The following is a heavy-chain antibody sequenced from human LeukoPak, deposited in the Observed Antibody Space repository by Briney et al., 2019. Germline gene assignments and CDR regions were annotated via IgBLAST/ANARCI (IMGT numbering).Heavy chain of an antibody. CDR2: IYYSGNT. V-gene: IGHV4-39*01. J-gene: IGHJ3*01. Sequence: SETLSLTCTVSGGSISSSTYYWGWLRQPPGKGLEGIGSIYYSGNTYYNPSLNSRVTISVATSKNQCSLKLTSVSAADTAVYYCAHFKGGYFDFWGQGTMVTVSS. CDR1: GGSISSSTYY. D-gene: IGHD1-26*01. CDR3: AHFKGGYFDF.